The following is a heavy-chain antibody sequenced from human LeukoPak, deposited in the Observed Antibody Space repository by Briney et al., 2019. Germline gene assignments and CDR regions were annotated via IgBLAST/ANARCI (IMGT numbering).Heavy chain of an antibody. CDR1: GGSTSSSSFY. V-gene: IGHV4-39*01. CDR2: ISDGGRT. Sequence: SETLSLTCTVSGGSTSSSSFYWGWIRQPPGKGLECIGRISDGGRTYYSPSHQSRVTISVATYKNQFSLRLSSVTAADTAVYYCARLRAYYYDSSGYYNFDFWGQGTLVTVSS. CDR3: ARLRAYYYDSSGYYNFDF. J-gene: IGHJ4*02. D-gene: IGHD3-22*01.